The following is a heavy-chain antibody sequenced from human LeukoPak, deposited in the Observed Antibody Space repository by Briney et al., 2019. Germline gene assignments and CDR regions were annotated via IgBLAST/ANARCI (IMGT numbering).Heavy chain of an antibody. D-gene: IGHD3-10*01. J-gene: IGHJ4*02. V-gene: IGHV4-34*01. Sequence: SETLSLTCAVYGGSLSGYYWSWIRQPPGKGLEWIGEINHSGSTNYNPSLKSRVTISVDTSKNQFSLKLSSVTAADTAVYYCASQAPYYYGSGSYYYWGQGTLVTVSS. CDR3: ASQAPYYYGSGSYYY. CDR2: INHSGST. CDR1: GGSLSGYY.